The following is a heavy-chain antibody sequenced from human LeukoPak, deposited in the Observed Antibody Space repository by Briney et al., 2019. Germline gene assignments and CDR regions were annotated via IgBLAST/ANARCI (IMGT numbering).Heavy chain of an antibody. CDR1: GGSISSSNW. Sequence: PSETLSLTCAVSGGSISSSNWRSWVRQPPGKGLEWIGEIYHSGSTNYNPSLKSRVTISVDKSKNQFSLKLSSVTAADTAVYYCARVRITMVRGDTSNWFDPWGQGTLVTVSS. J-gene: IGHJ5*02. D-gene: IGHD3-10*01. V-gene: IGHV4-4*02. CDR2: IYHSGST. CDR3: ARVRITMVRGDTSNWFDP.